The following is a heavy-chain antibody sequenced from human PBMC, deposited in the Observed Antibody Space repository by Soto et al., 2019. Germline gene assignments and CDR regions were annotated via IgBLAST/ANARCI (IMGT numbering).Heavy chain of an antibody. CDR3: AREALQLWLFDY. J-gene: IGHJ4*02. Sequence: PSEIMCLTCTVSDGSISSGGFYWSRIRKHPGKGLEWIGYIYYSGSTYYNPSLKSRVTISVDTSKNQFSLKLSSVTAADTAVYYCAREALQLWLFDYWGQGTLVTVSP. CDR2: IYYSGST. D-gene: IGHD5-18*01. V-gene: IGHV4-31*03. CDR1: DGSISSGGFY.